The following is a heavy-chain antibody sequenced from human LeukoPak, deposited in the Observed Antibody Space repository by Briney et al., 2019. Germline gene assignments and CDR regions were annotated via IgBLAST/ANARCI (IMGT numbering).Heavy chain of an antibody. CDR1: GFTFSSYW. CDR2: IWSESKI. V-gene: IGHV3-48*01. Sequence: PGGSLRLSCAASGFTFSSYWMNWVRLAPGKGLEWISYIWSESKISYADSVKGRFTISRDNAKNSLYLQMNSLRVEDTGVYYCARDQDWSFDSWGQGTLVTVSS. CDR3: ARDQDWSFDS. J-gene: IGHJ4*02. D-gene: IGHD1-1*01.